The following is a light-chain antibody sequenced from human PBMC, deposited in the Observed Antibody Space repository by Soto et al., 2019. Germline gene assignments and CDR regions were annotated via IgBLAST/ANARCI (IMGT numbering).Light chain of an antibody. CDR2: EVS. J-gene: IGLJ1*01. CDR3: SSYTSSTTYV. CDR1: SSDVGGYNY. Sequence: QPVLTQPASVSGSPGQSITISCTGTSSDVGGYNYVSWYQQHPGKAPKPMIYEVSNRPSGVSNRFSGSKSGNTASLTISGLQAEDEADYYCSSYTSSTTYVFGTGTKLTVL. V-gene: IGLV2-14*01.